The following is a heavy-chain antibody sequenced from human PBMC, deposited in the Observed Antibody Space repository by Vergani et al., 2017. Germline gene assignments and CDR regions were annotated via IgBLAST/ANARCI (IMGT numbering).Heavy chain of an antibody. V-gene: IGHV3-49*03. J-gene: IGHJ4*02. CDR1: GFTFGDYA. CDR2: IRSKAYGGTT. D-gene: IGHD5-18*01. Sequence: EVQLVESGGGLVQPGRSLRLSCTASGFTFGDYAMSWFRQAPGKGLEWVGFIRSKAYGGTTEYAASVKGRFTISRDDSKSIAYLQMNSLKTEDTAVYYCTGAQRGYSYGYSDYWGQGTLVTVSS. CDR3: TGAQRGYSYGYSDY.